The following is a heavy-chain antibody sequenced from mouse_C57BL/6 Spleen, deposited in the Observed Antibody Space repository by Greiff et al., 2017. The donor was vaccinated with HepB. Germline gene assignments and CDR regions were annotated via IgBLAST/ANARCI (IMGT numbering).Heavy chain of an antibody. V-gene: IGHV1-15*01. CDR3: TRREPFYAMDY. J-gene: IGHJ4*01. Sequence: QVQLQQSGAELVRPGASVTLSCKASGYTFTDYEMHWVKQTPVHGLEWIGAIDPETGGTAYNQKFKGKAILTADKSSSTAYMELRSLTSEDSAVYYCTRREPFYAMDYWGQGTSVTVSS. CDR1: GYTFTDYE. CDR2: IDPETGGT.